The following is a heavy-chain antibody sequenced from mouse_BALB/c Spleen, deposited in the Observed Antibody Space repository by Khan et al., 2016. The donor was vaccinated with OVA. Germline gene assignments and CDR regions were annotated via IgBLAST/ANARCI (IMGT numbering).Heavy chain of an antibody. Sequence: QVQLQQSGAELARPGASVKLSCKASGYTFTTYWMQWVKQRPGQGLEWIGTIYPGDGDTRYTQNLKDKATLTADKSSSTAYMQLSSLASEDSAVYYCASYRYDYFDYWGQGTTLTVSS. V-gene: IGHV1-87*01. CDR1: GYTFTTYW. D-gene: IGHD2-14*01. CDR3: ASYRYDYFDY. CDR2: IYPGDGDT. J-gene: IGHJ2*01.